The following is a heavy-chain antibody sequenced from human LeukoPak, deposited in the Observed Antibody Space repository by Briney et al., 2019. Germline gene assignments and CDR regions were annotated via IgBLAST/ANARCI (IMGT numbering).Heavy chain of an antibody. J-gene: IGHJ4*02. D-gene: IGHD4-17*01. CDR3: ARRDYGAAGAGFDY. Sequence: SGTLSLTCAVSGGSISSSNWWSWVRQPPGKGLEWIGEIYHSGSTNYNLSLKSRVTISVDKSKNQFSLKLSSVTAADTAVYYCARRDYGAAGAGFDYWGQGTLVTVSS. CDR2: IYHSGST. V-gene: IGHV4-4*02. CDR1: GGSISSSNW.